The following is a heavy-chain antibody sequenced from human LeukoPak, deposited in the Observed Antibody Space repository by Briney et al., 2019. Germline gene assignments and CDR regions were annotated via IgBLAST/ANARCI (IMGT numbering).Heavy chain of an antibody. CDR3: ARYDSGSYLGLYYFDY. J-gene: IGHJ4*02. V-gene: IGHV4-30-4*08. Sequence: PSETLSLTCTVSGGSISSGDYYWSWIRQPPGKGLECIGYIYYSGSTYYNPSLKSRVTISVDTSKNQFSLKLSSVTAADTAVYYCARYDSGSYLGLYYFDYWGQGTLVTVSS. CDR2: IYYSGST. D-gene: IGHD1-26*01. CDR1: GGSISSGDYY.